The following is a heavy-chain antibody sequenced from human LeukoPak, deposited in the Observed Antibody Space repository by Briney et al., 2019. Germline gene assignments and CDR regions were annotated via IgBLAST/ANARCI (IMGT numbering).Heavy chain of an antibody. CDR1: GGSISSSSYY. CDR2: IYYSGNT. D-gene: IGHD6-19*01. CDR3: ARQAVAGNGFDY. V-gene: IGHV4-39*01. J-gene: IGHJ4*02. Sequence: KPSETLSLTCTVSGGSISSSSYYWGWIRQPPGKGLEWIGTIYYSGNTYYSPSLKSRVSISVDTSKNQFSLKLSSVTAADTAVYYCARQAVAGNGFDYWGQGTLVTVSS.